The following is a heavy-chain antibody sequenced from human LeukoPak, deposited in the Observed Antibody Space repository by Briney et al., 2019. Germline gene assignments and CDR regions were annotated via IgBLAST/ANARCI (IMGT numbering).Heavy chain of an antibody. D-gene: IGHD3-3*01. V-gene: IGHV3-21*01. Sequence: GGSLRLSCSASGFTFSTYWMSWVRQAPGKGLEWVSSISSSSSYIYYADSVKGRFTISRDNAKNSLYLQMNSLRAEDTAVYYCARDHYDFWSGYYDEFGYWGQGTLVTVSS. CDR1: GFTFSTYW. J-gene: IGHJ4*02. CDR3: ARDHYDFWSGYYDEFGY. CDR2: ISSSSSYI.